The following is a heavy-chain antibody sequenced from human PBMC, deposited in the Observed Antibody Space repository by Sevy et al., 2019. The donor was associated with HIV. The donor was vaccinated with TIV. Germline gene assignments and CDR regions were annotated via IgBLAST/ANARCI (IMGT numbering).Heavy chain of an antibody. J-gene: IGHJ4*02. V-gene: IGHV3-7*01. Sequence: GGSLRLSCVVSGFTFSRSWMTWVRQAPGKGLEWVANIKEDGSEKYYVDSVKGRFIISRDNARNLLSLQTNSLRAEDTAAYYCAGVKLGSNILTGTRGGSSCDQWGQGTLVTVSS. CDR3: AGVKLGSNILTGTRGGSSCDQ. CDR1: GFTFSRSW. CDR2: IKEDGSEK. D-gene: IGHD3-9*01.